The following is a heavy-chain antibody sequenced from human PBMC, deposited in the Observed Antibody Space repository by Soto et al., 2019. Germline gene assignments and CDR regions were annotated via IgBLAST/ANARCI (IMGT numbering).Heavy chain of an antibody. Sequence: QVQLVESGGGVVQPGRSLRLSCAASGFSFSTYAIHWVRQPPGKGLEWVAVISYDEDNKSYAGSVKGRFAISRDNSENTLNLHMNSLTPEDTAVYYWVRGAGIAEGGALYYYGMDVWGQGTTVTVSS. CDR1: GFSFSTYA. D-gene: IGHD6-13*01. CDR2: ISYDEDNK. CDR3: VRGAGIAEGGALYYYGMDV. J-gene: IGHJ6*02. V-gene: IGHV3-30*09.